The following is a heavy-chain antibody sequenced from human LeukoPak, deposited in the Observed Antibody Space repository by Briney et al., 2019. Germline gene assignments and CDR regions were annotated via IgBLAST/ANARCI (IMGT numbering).Heavy chain of an antibody. CDR1: GGSISSYY. CDR3: ARAIAAAGGVDY. Sequence: SGPTLVKPSETLSLTCTVSGGSISSYYWSWIRQPPGKGLEWIGYIYYSGSTNYNPSLKSRVTISVDTSKNQFSLKLSSVTAADTAVYYCARAIAAAGGVDYWGQGTLVTVSS. CDR2: IYYSGST. D-gene: IGHD6-13*01. J-gene: IGHJ4*02. V-gene: IGHV4-59*01.